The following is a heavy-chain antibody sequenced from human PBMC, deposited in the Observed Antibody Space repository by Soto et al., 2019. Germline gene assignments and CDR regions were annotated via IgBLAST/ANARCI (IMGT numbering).Heavy chain of an antibody. V-gene: IGHV1-69*06. CDR3: ASTKYDSSAYYYWCLGL. Sequence: SVKVSCKASEDTFRNYAISWVRQAPGQGLEWMGGIIPIFGTANYAQKFQGRVTITADTSANTVYLELSSLRSEDTAVYYCASTKYDSSAYYYWCLGLWGRGTLVTVSS. J-gene: IGHJ2*01. D-gene: IGHD3-22*01. CDR2: IIPIFGTA. CDR1: EDTFRNYA.